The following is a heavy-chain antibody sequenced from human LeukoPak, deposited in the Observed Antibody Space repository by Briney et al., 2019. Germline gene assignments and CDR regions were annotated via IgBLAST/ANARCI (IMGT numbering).Heavy chain of an antibody. D-gene: IGHD2-21*02. CDR3: ARVGVVVVTHYYYYMDV. CDR2: ISYSGST. CDR1: GGSISSYY. Sequence: SETLPLTCTVSGGSISSYYWSWIRQPPGKGLEWIGYISYSGSTNYNPSLKSRVTISVDTSKNQFSLKLSSVTAADTAVYYCARVGVVVVTHYYYYMDVWGKGTTVTVSS. J-gene: IGHJ6*03. V-gene: IGHV4-59*01.